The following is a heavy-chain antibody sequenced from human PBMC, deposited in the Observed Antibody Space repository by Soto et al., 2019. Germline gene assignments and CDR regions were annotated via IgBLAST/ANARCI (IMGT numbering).Heavy chain of an antibody. CDR1: GGSLSSYY. J-gene: IGHJ5*02. D-gene: IGHD1-26*01. Sequence: PSETLSLTCSVSGGSLSSYYWTWIRQPPGKGLECIGHVYYSGRANYNPSLKSRVTMSLDTSKSQVSLKLRSVTAADAAVYYCARGPPSPRILGPTRGPWFDPWGQGILVTVSS. CDR3: ARGPPSPRILGPTRGPWFDP. V-gene: IGHV4-59*01. CDR2: VYYSGRA.